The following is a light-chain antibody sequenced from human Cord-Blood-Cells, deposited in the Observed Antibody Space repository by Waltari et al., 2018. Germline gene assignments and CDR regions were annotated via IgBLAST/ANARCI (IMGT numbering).Light chain of an antibody. V-gene: IGKV1-5*03. J-gene: IGKJ2*03. CDR3: QQYNSYSPYS. CDR2: KAS. Sequence: DIQMTQSPSTLSASVGDRVTITCRASQSISSWLAWYQQKPGKAPKLLFYKASSLESGVPSSFSGSGAGTEFTLTISSLQPDDFATYYCQQYNSYSPYSFGQGTKLEIK. CDR1: QSISSW.